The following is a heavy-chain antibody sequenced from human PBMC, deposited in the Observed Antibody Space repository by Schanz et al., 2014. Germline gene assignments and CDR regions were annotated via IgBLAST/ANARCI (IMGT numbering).Heavy chain of an antibody. Sequence: VQLVESGGGVVQPGRSLRLSCAASGFMFSSYGMHWVRQAPGKGLEWVSAISGRDGSTYYADSVRGRFTISRDNSKNTRYLQMNSLRAEDTGVYYCARGGPAYYFDDWGQGTLVTVSS. J-gene: IGHJ4*02. V-gene: IGHV3-23*04. CDR3: ARGGPAYYFDD. CDR1: GFMFSSYG. CDR2: ISGRDGST.